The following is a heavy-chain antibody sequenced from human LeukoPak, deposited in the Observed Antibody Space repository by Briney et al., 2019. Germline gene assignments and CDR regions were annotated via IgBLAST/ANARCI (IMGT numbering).Heavy chain of an antibody. J-gene: IGHJ4*02. Sequence: GGSLRLSCVASGYPFSSYSMNWIRQAPGKGLEWVSYISVSGGVRSYADSVKGRFTISRDDARNSLYLQMNSLKDEDTAVCYCARANNSSWHNWGQGTLVTVSS. CDR3: ARANNSSWHN. D-gene: IGHD6-13*01. V-gene: IGHV3-48*02. CDR2: ISVSGGVR. CDR1: GYPFSSYS.